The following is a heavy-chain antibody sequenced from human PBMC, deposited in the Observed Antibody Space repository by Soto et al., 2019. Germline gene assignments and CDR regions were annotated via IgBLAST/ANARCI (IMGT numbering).Heavy chain of an antibody. CDR2: ISYDGSNK. V-gene: IGHV3-30*18. J-gene: IGHJ6*02. CDR3: AKDFIAADYYYGIDV. Sequence: QVQLVESGGGVVQPGRSLRLSCAASGFTFSSYGMHWVRQAPGKGLEWVAVISYDGSNKYYADSVKGRFTISRDNSKNTLYLQMNSLRAEDTAVYYCAKDFIAADYYYGIDVWGQGTTVTVSS. D-gene: IGHD6-6*01. CDR1: GFTFSSYG.